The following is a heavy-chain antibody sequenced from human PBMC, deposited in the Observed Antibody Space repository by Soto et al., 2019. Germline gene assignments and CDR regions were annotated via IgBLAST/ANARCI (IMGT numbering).Heavy chain of an antibody. D-gene: IGHD2-15*01. Sequence: SETLSLTCAVYGGSFSGYYWSWIRQPPGKGLEWIGEINHSGSTNYNPSLKSRVTISVDTSKNQFSLKLSSVTAADTAVYYCARGPLLGAYYYYYYGMDVWGQGTTVTVSS. CDR3: ARGPLLGAYYYYYYGMDV. CDR2: INHSGST. CDR1: GGSFSGYY. J-gene: IGHJ6*02. V-gene: IGHV4-34*01.